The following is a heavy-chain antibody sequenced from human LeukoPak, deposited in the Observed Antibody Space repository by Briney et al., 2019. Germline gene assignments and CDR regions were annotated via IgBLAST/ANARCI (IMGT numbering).Heavy chain of an antibody. CDR3: ARVRYYDSSGFPLHWFDP. D-gene: IGHD3-22*01. J-gene: IGHJ5*02. CDR1: GYTFTGYY. V-gene: IGHV1-69*06. Sequence: SVKVSCKTSGYTFTGYYMHWVRQAPGQGLEWMGGIIPIFGTANYAQKFQGRVTITADKSTSTAYMELSSLRSEDTAVYYCARVRYYDSSGFPLHWFDPWGQGTLVTVSS. CDR2: IIPIFGTA.